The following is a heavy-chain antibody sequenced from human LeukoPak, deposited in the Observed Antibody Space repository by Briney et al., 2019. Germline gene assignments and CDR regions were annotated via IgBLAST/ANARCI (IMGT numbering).Heavy chain of an antibody. CDR3: ARGARAGYNLEPFDY. CDR2: IYYSGST. V-gene: IGHV4-59*08. J-gene: IGHJ4*02. D-gene: IGHD5-24*01. Sequence: PSETLSLTCTVSGGSISSYYWSWIQQPPGKGLEWIGYIYYSGSTKYNPSLKSRVTISVDTSKNQFSLKLRSVTAADTAVYYCARGARAGYNLEPFDYWGQGPWSPSPQ. CDR1: GGSISSYY.